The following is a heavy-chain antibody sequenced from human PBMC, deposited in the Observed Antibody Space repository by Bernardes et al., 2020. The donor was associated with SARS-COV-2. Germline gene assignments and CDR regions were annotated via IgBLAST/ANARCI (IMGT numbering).Heavy chain of an antibody. J-gene: IGHJ4*02. V-gene: IGHV3-23*01. D-gene: IGHD4-17*01. CDR2: FSGSGGGT. CDR3: AKTPPSTVTTEPYFFDS. CDR1: GFTFSSHA. Sequence: GGSLRLSCAASGFTFSSHAMNWVRQAPGKGLEWVSGFSGSGGGTYYADSVKGRFTISRDNSKNTLFLEMDSLRSEDSAVYYCAKTPPSTVTTEPYFFDSWGQGTLVTVSS.